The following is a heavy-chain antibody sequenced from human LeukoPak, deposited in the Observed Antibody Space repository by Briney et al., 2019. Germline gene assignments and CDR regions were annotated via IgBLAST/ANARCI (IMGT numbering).Heavy chain of an antibody. CDR2: ISYDGSNK. J-gene: IGHJ4*02. V-gene: IGHV3-30*18. CDR3: AKRNDYGDY. Sequence: GGSLRLSCAASGFTFSSYAISWVRQAPGKGLEWVAVISYDGSNKYYADSVKGRFTISRDNSKNTLYLQMNSLRAEDTAVYYCAKRNDYGDYWGQGTLVTVSS. CDR1: GFTFSSYA.